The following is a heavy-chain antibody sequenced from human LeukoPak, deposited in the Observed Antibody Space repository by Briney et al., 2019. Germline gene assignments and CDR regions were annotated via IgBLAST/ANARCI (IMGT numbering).Heavy chain of an antibody. CDR1: GGSISSYY. Sequence: PSETLYLTCTVSGGSISSYYWSWIRQPPGKGLEWIGYIYYSGSANYNPSLKGRVTISVDTSKNQFSLKLSSVTAADTAVYYCARVPQATYYDFWSGPVDAFDIWGQGTMVTVSS. CDR3: ARVPQATYYDFWSGPVDAFDI. J-gene: IGHJ3*02. D-gene: IGHD3-3*01. CDR2: IYYSGSA. V-gene: IGHV4-59*01.